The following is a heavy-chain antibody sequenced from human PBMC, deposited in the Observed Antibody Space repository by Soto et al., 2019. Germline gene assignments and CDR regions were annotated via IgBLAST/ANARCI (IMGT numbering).Heavy chain of an antibody. D-gene: IGHD2-15*01. CDR2: ISAYNGNT. Sequence: ASVKVSCKASGYAFTSYGISWVRQAPGQGLEWMGWISAYNGNTNYAQKLQGRVTMTTDTSISTAYMELSSLRSEDTAVYYCARGSFGVVVVAATWTRRAVTTNFDYWGQGTLVTVSS. V-gene: IGHV1-18*01. CDR3: ARGSFGVVVVAATWTRRAVTTNFDY. J-gene: IGHJ4*02. CDR1: GYAFTSYG.